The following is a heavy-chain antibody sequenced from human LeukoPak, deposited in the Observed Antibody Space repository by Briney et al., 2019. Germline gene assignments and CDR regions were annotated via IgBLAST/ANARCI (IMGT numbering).Heavy chain of an antibody. J-gene: IGHJ3*02. V-gene: IGHV3-23*01. Sequence: GGSLRLSCAASGFTFSSYGMSWVRQAPGKGLEWVSAISGSGGSTYYADSVKGRFTISRDNSKNTLYLQMNSLRAEDTAVYYCAKDPYYYDSSGYKAFDIWGQGTMVTVSS. CDR1: GFTFSSYG. D-gene: IGHD3-22*01. CDR2: ISGSGGST. CDR3: AKDPYYYDSSGYKAFDI.